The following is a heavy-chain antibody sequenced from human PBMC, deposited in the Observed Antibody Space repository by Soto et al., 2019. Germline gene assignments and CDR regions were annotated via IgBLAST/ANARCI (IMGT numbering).Heavy chain of an antibody. CDR1: GYTFTSYG. Sequence: QVQLVQSGAEVKKPGASVKVSCKASGYTFTSYGISWVRQAPGQGLDWMGWISAYNGNTNYAQKLQGRVTMTTDTSTSTAYMELRSLRSDDTAVYYCAGVGRYSGVRYYYGMDVWGQGMTVAVSS. D-gene: IGHD2-15*01. V-gene: IGHV1-18*01. CDR2: ISAYNGNT. CDR3: AGVGRYSGVRYYYGMDV. J-gene: IGHJ6*02.